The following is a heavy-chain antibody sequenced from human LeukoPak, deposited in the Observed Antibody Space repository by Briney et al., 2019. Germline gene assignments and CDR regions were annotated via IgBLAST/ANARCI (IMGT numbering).Heavy chain of an antibody. CDR1: GGSFSGYY. CDR2: INHSGST. D-gene: IGHD2-2*01. Sequence: PSETLSLTCAVYGGSFSGYYWSWIRQPPGKGLEWIGEINHSGSTNYNPSLKSRVTISVDTSKNQFSLKLSSVTAADTAVYYCARRIVVVPAAQNAFDIWGPGTMVTVSS. V-gene: IGHV4-34*01. CDR3: ARRIVVVPAAQNAFDI. J-gene: IGHJ3*02.